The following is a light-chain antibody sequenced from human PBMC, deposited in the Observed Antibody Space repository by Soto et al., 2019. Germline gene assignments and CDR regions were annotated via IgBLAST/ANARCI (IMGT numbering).Light chain of an antibody. CDR1: QNVRDW. CDR2: GAS. CDR3: QQYDAYSLT. V-gene: IGKV1-5*01. J-gene: IGKJ1*01. Sequence: DIQMTQSPSTLSASVGDRVTITCRASQNVRDWLAWYQQKPGKAPKLLISGASSLGSGVPGRFSGRGSGTEFTLTISSLQPDDVATYYCQQYDAYSLTFGQGTKVDIK.